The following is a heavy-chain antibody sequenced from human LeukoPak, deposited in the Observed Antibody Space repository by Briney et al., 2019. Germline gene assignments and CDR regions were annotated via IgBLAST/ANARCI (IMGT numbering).Heavy chain of an antibody. J-gene: IGHJ4*02. CDR3: ARDPYCSSTSCYDVVLEY. V-gene: IGHV1-46*01. Sequence: ASVKVSCKASGYTSTRYYIHWVRQAPGQGLEWMGIINPSGGSTSYGQKFQGRVTMTRDTSTSKVYMELSSLRSEDTAVYYCARDPYCSSTSCYDVVLEYWGQGTLVTVSS. CDR2: INPSGGST. D-gene: IGHD2-2*01. CDR1: GYTSTRYY.